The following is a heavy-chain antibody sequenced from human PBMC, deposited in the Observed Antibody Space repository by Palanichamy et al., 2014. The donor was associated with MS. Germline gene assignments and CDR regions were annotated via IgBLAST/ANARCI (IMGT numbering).Heavy chain of an antibody. V-gene: IGHV3-23*01. Sequence: EVHLLESGGGLVQPGGSLRLSCAASGFTFSSYAMTWVRQAPGKGLEWVSTIVGGGASTFYADSVKGRFTISRDNSRNTLFLQLSSLRAEDTALYYCARGEAAAAVDWFDPWGQGTLVTVSS. CDR1: GFTFSSYA. J-gene: IGHJ5*02. CDR3: ARGEAAAAVDWFDP. CDR2: IVGGGAST. D-gene: IGHD6-25*01.